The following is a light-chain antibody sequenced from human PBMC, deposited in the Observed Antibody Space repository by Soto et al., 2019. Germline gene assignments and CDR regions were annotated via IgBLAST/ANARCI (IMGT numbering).Light chain of an antibody. CDR3: QRYDSLRT. CDR2: GDS. V-gene: IGKV3-20*01. J-gene: IGKJ1*01. CDR1: QSVRSNF. Sequence: LTQSPGTLSLSPGARATLSCRASQSVRSNFLAWYQQKPGQHPSLLIYGDSNRATGIPDRCSGSGSGTYFTLTITRLADEDFALYYCQRYDSLRTFGQGTKVDIK.